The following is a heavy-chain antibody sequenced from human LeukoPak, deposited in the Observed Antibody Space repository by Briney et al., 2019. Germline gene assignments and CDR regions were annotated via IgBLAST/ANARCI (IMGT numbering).Heavy chain of an antibody. Sequence: GGSLRLSCAASGFTFSSSAMSWVRQAPGKGLEWVSYISSSSSTIYYADSVKGRFTISRDNAKNSLYLQMNSLRAEDTAVYYCARDKSMYCSSTSCHRGFDYWGQGTLVTVSS. D-gene: IGHD2-2*01. CDR2: ISSSSSTI. CDR3: ARDKSMYCSSTSCHRGFDY. CDR1: GFTFSSSA. V-gene: IGHV3-48*01. J-gene: IGHJ4*02.